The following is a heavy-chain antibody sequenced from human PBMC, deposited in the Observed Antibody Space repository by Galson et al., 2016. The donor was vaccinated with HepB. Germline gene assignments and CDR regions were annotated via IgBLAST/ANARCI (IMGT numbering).Heavy chain of an antibody. CDR3: AKNKATARVWGHYYYYMDV. CDR2: VYSGGST. D-gene: IGHD3-16*01. Sequence: SLRLSCAASGFTVSSNYLSWVRQAPGKGLEWVSIVYSGGSTYYSDSVRGRFTISKDNSNTMVYLQMNSLRAEDTTVYFCAKNKATARVWGHYYYYMDVWGKGTTVTVSS. J-gene: IGHJ6*03. CDR1: GFTVSSNY. V-gene: IGHV3-53*01.